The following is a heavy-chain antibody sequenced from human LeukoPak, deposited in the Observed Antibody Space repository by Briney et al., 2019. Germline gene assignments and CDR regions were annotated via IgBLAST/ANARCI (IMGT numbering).Heavy chain of an antibody. CDR1: GGSFSGYY. CDR2: INHSGST. Sequence: SETLSLTCAVYGGSFSGYYWSWIRQPPGKGLEWIGEINHSGSTNYNPSLKSRVTISVDTSKNQFSLKLSSVTAADTAVYYCAGARQYQLLSRIVNWFDPWGQGTLVTVSS. J-gene: IGHJ5*02. CDR3: AGARQYQLLSRIVNWFDP. D-gene: IGHD2-2*01. V-gene: IGHV4-34*01.